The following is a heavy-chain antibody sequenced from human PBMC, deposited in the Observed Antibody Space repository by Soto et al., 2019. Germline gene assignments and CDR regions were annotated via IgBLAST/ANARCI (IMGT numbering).Heavy chain of an antibody. D-gene: IGHD6-13*01. CDR1: GFTFSSYA. Sequence: PGGSLRLSCAASGFTFSSYAISWVRQAPGKGLEWVSAISGSGGSTYYADSVKGRFTISRDNSKNTLYLQMNSLRAEDTAVYYCAKDTGYSSSWYGSTIDYWGQGTLVTVSS. J-gene: IGHJ4*02. CDR2: ISGSGGST. V-gene: IGHV3-23*01. CDR3: AKDTGYSSSWYGSTIDY.